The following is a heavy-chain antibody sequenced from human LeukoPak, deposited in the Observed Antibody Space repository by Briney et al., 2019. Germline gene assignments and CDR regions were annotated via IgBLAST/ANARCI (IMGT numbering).Heavy chain of an antibody. J-gene: IGHJ6*02. Sequence: PSETLSLTCTVSGGSISSYYWSWIRQPAGKGLEWIGRIYTSGSTNYNPSLKSRVTMSVDTSKNQFSLKLSSVTAADTAVYYCARDPYYSSGRLSYYYGMDVWGQGTTVTVSS. CDR2: IYTSGST. D-gene: IGHD6-19*01. V-gene: IGHV4-4*07. CDR1: GGSISSYY. CDR3: ARDPYYSSGRLSYYYGMDV.